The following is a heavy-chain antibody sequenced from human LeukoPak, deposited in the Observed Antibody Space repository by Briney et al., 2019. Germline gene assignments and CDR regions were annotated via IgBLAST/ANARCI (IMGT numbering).Heavy chain of an antibody. Sequence: GESLKISLNGSGYSFTSYWIGRGRQISGKGLGWMVINYPGYSDTRHSPFLEGQVTLSDNKSISPAFLQWSSPEDSDTAMIFCARQYYYDSSGYNYWGQGTLVTVSS. CDR3: ARQYYYDSSGYNY. D-gene: IGHD3-22*01. CDR1: GYSFTSYW. J-gene: IGHJ4*02. V-gene: IGHV5-51*01. CDR2: NYPGYSDT.